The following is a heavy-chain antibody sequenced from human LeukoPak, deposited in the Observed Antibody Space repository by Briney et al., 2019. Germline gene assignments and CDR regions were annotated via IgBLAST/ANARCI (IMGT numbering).Heavy chain of an antibody. CDR3: AGEYCSGGTCRQGFDY. CDR1: GHTFTGYY. V-gene: IGHV1-2*02. Sequence: GASVKLSCKASGHTFTGYYMRWVRQAPGQGLEYMGWINPNSGDTNHAQNFQGRVTLTRDTSISTAYMELSSLRSDDSALYYCAGEYCSGGTCRQGFDYWGQGTLVTVSS. J-gene: IGHJ4*02. D-gene: IGHD2-15*01. CDR2: INPNSGDT.